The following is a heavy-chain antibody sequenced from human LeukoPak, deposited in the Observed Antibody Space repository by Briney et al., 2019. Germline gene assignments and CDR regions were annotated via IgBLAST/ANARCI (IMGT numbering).Heavy chain of an antibody. Sequence: SQTLSLTCTVSGGSISSGGYYWSWIRQHPGKGLEWIGYIYYSGSTYYNPPLKSRVTISVDTSKNQFSLKLSSVTAADTAVYYCAVGYSYGYRVGMDVWGQGTTVTVSS. CDR1: GGSISSGGYY. J-gene: IGHJ6*02. V-gene: IGHV4-31*03. CDR3: AVGYSYGYRVGMDV. CDR2: IYYSGST. D-gene: IGHD5-18*01.